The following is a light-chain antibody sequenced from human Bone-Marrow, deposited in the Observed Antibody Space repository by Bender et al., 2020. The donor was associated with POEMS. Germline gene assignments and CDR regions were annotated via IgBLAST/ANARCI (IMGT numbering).Light chain of an antibody. Sequence: SYVLTQPPSVSVAPGQTAKIICEGNNIETKSVHWYQQRPGQAPVVVVYDDEDRPSGIPERFSGSNSGNTATLTISRVEAGDEADYYCQVWDSSIDLPFFGGGTKLTVL. CDR3: QVWDSSIDLPF. CDR1: NIETKS. CDR2: DDE. J-gene: IGLJ2*01. V-gene: IGLV3-21*02.